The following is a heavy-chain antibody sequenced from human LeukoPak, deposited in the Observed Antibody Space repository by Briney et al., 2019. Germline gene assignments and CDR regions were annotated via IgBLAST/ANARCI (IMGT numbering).Heavy chain of an antibody. J-gene: IGHJ4*02. CDR1: GFTFSSDDVKSSFSSYA. CDR2: IWYDGSNK. CDR3: ARFWNDGPIDY. D-gene: IGHD1-1*01. Sequence: PGGSLRLSRAASGFTFSSDDVKSSFSSYAMNWVRQAPGKGLEWVAVIWYDGSNKYYADSVKGRFTISRDNSKNTLYLQMNSLRAEDTAVYYCARFWNDGPIDYWGQGTLVTVSS. V-gene: IGHV3-33*08.